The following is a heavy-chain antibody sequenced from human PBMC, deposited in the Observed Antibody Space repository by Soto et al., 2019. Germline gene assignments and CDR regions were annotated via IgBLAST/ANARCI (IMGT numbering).Heavy chain of an antibody. CDR1: GGSISSYY. J-gene: IGHJ5*02. Sequence: QVQLQESGPGLVKPSETLFLTCNVSGGSISSYYWSWIRQPAGKGLEWIGRIYASGSTNYNPSLKSRVTMSVDTSKNQFPLKLSSMTAADTAVYYCARDGLGYSSWGEWFDPWGQGTLVTVSS. CDR3: ARDGLGYSSWGEWFDP. D-gene: IGHD6-13*01. CDR2: IYASGST. V-gene: IGHV4-4*07.